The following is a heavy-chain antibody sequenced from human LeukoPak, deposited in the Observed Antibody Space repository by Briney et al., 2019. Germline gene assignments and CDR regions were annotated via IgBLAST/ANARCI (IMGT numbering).Heavy chain of an antibody. D-gene: IGHD3-3*01. V-gene: IGHV3-30-3*01. CDR3: ARGPRITGADY. Sequence: GGSLRLSCAASGFTFSSYAMHWVRQAPGKGLEWVAVISYDGSNKYYADSVKGRFTISRDNSKNTLYLQMNSLRAEDTAVYYCARGPRITGADYRGQGTLVTVSS. J-gene: IGHJ4*02. CDR1: GFTFSSYA. CDR2: ISYDGSNK.